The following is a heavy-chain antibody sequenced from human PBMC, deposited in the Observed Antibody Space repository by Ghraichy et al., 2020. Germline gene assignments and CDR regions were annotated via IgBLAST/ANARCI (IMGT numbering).Heavy chain of an antibody. D-gene: IGHD5-18*01. CDR1: GGSIGGYY. V-gene: IGHV4-59*13. CDR3: ARADTWLPYFDH. J-gene: IGHJ4*02. Sequence: ESLNISCSVSGGSIGGYYWGWIRQPPGRDLEWIGYVSTSGSTKYNPSFRSRVTISVDTSQKHFSLRLSAVTAADTAVYYCARADTWLPYFDHWGQGTLVTVS. CDR2: VSTSGST.